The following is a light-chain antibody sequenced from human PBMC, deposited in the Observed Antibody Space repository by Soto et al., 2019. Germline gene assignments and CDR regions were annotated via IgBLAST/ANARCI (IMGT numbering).Light chain of an antibody. CDR3: QQYYNWPPQYT. CDR1: QSLSST. J-gene: IGKJ2*01. Sequence: EIVMTQSPGTLSVSPGERVTLSCRASQSLSSTLAWYQQKPGQAPRLLIYDVSTRATGIPARFSGSGSGAEFTPTISSLQSEDVAVYFCQQYYNWPPQYTFGQGTKLQI. CDR2: DVS. V-gene: IGKV3-15*01.